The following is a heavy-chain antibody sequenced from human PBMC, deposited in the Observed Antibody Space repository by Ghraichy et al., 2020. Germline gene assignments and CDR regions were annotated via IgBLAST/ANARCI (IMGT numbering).Heavy chain of an antibody. D-gene: IGHD6-13*01. J-gene: IGHJ4*02. CDR1: GGSISSSSYY. CDR2: IYYSGST. Sequence: SETLSLTCTVSGGSISSSSYYWGWIRQPPGKGLEWIGSIYYSGSTYYNPSLKSRVTISVDTSKNQFSLKLSSVTAADTAVYYCASSAHSSPLVDYWGQGTLVTVSS. CDR3: ASSAHSSPLVDY. V-gene: IGHV4-39*01.